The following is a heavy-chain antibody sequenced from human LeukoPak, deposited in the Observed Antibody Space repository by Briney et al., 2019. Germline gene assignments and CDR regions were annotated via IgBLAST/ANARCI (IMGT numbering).Heavy chain of an antibody. CDR1: GNYW. J-gene: IGHJ4*02. CDR2: VNSDGSWT. Sequence: GGSLRLSCAASGNYWMHWVRQAPGKGLVWVSHVNSDGSWTTYADSVKGRFTISKDNAKNTVYLQMNNLRAEDTAVYYCVSFYETYWGRGTLVTVSS. CDR3: VSFYETY. V-gene: IGHV3-74*01. D-gene: IGHD2-2*01.